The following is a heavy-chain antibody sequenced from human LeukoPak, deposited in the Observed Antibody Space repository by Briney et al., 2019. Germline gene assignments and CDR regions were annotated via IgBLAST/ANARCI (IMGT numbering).Heavy chain of an antibody. Sequence: GASVKVSCKASGYTFTGYYIHWVRQAPERGLEWMGWINPNNGGTNYAQKFQDRVTMTRDTSISTAYMELSSLRSDDSAVYFCSRASTMAAPGAMPNDLWGQGTLVTVSS. V-gene: IGHV1-2*02. CDR2: INPNNGGT. CDR1: GYTFTGYY. CDR3: SRASTMAAPGAMPNDL. D-gene: IGHD6-13*01. J-gene: IGHJ5*02.